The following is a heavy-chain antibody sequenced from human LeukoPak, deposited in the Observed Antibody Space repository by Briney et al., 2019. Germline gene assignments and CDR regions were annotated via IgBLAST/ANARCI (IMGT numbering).Heavy chain of an antibody. J-gene: IGHJ6*03. CDR3: ARAAAGVYLYYYYYYYMDV. CDR1: GFTFSSYW. D-gene: IGHD6-13*01. V-gene: IGHV3-7*01. Sequence: GGSLRLSCAASGFTFSSYWMSWVRQAPGKGLEWVANIKQDGSEKYYVDSVKGRFTISRDNAKNSLYLQMNSLRAEGTAVYYCARAAAGVYLYYYYYYYMDVWGKGTTVTVSS. CDR2: IKQDGSEK.